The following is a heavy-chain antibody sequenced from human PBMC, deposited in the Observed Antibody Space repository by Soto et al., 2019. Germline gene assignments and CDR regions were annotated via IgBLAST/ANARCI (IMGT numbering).Heavy chain of an antibody. D-gene: IGHD3-22*01. CDR2: SCSSDNII. CDR3: AREVVVFGVIIPTPMDV. Sequence: RLACASSVFTSSDYYMSGIRPAPGKGLELVSYSCSSDNIIYYADSVKGRFTISRDNAKDSLYLQMNSLRAEDTAVYYCAREVVVFGVIIPTPMDVWGQGTTVTDSS. J-gene: IGHJ6*02. CDR1: VFTSSDYY. V-gene: IGHV3-11*01.